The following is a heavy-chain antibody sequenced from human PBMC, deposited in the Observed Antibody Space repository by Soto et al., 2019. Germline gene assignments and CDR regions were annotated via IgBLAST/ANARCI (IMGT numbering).Heavy chain of an antibody. CDR2: IKSKSDGGTT. CDR1: GFTFSNAW. V-gene: IGHV3-15*01. Sequence: GGSLRLSCEASGFTFSNAWMNWVRQAPGKGLEWVGRIKSKSDGGTTDYGPPVKGRFTISRDESKNILNLQMNSLKTEDTAVYYCTTGDPSYDFWSGHTASYCYYAMDVWGQGTTVTVSS. J-gene: IGHJ6*02. D-gene: IGHD3-3*01. CDR3: TTGDPSYDFWSGHTASYCYYAMDV.